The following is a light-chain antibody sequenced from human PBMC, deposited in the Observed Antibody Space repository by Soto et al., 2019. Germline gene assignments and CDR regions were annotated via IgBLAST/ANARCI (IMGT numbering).Light chain of an antibody. CDR1: SSDVGEENY. J-gene: IGLJ1*01. Sequence: QSVLTQPPSASGSPGQSVTITCSGTSSDVGEENYVSWYQQHPGKAPKLMIYEVNKRPSGVPDRFSGSKSGNTASLTVSGLQAEDEADYYCSSYAGSSNVFGTGTKVTVL. V-gene: IGLV2-8*01. CDR3: SSYAGSSNV. CDR2: EVN.